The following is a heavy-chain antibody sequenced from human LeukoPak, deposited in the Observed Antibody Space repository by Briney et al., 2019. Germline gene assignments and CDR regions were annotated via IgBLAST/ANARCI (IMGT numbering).Heavy chain of an antibody. CDR3: ASGSPHYGSGSYYDAFDI. CDR2: IYYSGST. CDR1: GGSISSYY. D-gene: IGHD3-10*01. V-gene: IGHV4-59*01. J-gene: IGHJ3*02. Sequence: SETLSLTCTVSGGSISSYYWSWIRQPPGKGLEWIGYIYYSGSTSYNPSLKSRVTISVDTSKNQFSLKLSSVTAADTAVYYCASGSPHYGSGSYYDAFDIWGQGTMVTVSS.